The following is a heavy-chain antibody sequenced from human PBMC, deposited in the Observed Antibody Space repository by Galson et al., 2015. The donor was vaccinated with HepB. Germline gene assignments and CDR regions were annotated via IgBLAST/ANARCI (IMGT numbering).Heavy chain of an antibody. V-gene: IGHV5-51*01. CDR1: GYSFTSYW. CDR3: ASVRGWYKGMTYYFDY. Sequence: SGAEVKKPGESLKISCKGSGYSFTSYWIGWVRQMPGKGLEWMGIIYPGDSDTRYSPSFQGQVTISADKSISTAYLQWSSLKASDTAMYYCASVRGWYKGMTYYFDYWGQGTLVTVSS. D-gene: IGHD1-14*01. J-gene: IGHJ4*02. CDR2: IYPGDSDT.